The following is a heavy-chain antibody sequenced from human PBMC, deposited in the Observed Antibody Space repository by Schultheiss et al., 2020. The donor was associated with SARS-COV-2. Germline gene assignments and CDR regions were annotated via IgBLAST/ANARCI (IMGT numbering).Heavy chain of an antibody. J-gene: IGHJ4*02. CDR3: AKDTGVVPAAIFDY. CDR2: ISGSGGST. V-gene: IGHV3-23*01. Sequence: GGSLRLSCAASGFTVSSNYMSWVRQAPGKGLEWVSAISGSGGSTYYADSVKGRFTISRDNSKNTLYLQMNSLRAEDTAVYYCAKDTGVVPAAIFDYWGQGTLVTVSS. D-gene: IGHD2-2*01. CDR1: GFTVSSNY.